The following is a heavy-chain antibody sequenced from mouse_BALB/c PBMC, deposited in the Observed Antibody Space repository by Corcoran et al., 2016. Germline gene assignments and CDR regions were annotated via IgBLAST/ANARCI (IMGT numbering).Heavy chain of an antibody. J-gene: IGHJ1*01. CDR2: ISCYNGAT. V-gene: IGHV1S34*01. D-gene: IGHD2-4*01. Sequence: LVKTGASVKISCKASGYSFTGYYKHWVKQSHGKSLEWIGYISCYNGATSYNQKFKGKATFTVDTSSSTAYMQFNSLTSEDSAVYYCARRNYYDYDYWYFDVWGAGTTVTVSS. CDR1: GYSFTGYY. CDR3: ARRNYYDYDYWYFDV.